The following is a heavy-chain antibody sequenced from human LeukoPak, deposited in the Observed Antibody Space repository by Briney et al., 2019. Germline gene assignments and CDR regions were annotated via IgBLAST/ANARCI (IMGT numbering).Heavy chain of an antibody. J-gene: IGHJ4*02. CDR3: AKGLFSGYDKYLDS. V-gene: IGHV3-21*04. D-gene: IGHD5-12*01. CDR2: INSKSSDI. Sequence: PGGSLRLSCVASGFALETYTMNWVRQAPGKGLEWVSFINSKSSDINYADSVRDRFTISRDNAKKSLFLQMDSLRVEDTAVYYCAKGLFSGYDKYLDSWGQGTLVTVSS. CDR1: GFALETYT.